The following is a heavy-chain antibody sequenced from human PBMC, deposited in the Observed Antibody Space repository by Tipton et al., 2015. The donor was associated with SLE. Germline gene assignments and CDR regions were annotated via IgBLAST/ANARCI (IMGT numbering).Heavy chain of an antibody. D-gene: IGHD5-12*01. V-gene: IGHV4-61*01. CDR3: ASSLIVADAGDAFDI. J-gene: IGHJ3*02. Sequence: TLSLTCTVSGGSVSSGSYYWSCIRQPPGKGLEWIGYIYYSGSTNYNPSLKSRVTISVDTSKNQFSLKLSSVTAADTAVYYCASSLIVADAGDAFDIWGQGTMVPV. CDR1: GGSVSSGSYY. CDR2: IYYSGST.